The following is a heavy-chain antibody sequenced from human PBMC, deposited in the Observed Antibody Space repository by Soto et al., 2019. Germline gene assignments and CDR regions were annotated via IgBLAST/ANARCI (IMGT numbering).Heavy chain of an antibody. V-gene: IGHV1-69*13. J-gene: IGHJ6*02. CDR2: IIPIFGTA. D-gene: IGHD2-21*02. Sequence: GASVKVSCKASGGTFSSYGISWVRQAPGQGVEWMGGIIPIFGTANYAQKFQGRVTITADESTSTAYMELSSLRSEDTAVYYCASLVVTTSCYYYGMDVWGQGTTVTVSS. CDR1: GGTFSSYG. CDR3: ASLVVTTSCYYYGMDV.